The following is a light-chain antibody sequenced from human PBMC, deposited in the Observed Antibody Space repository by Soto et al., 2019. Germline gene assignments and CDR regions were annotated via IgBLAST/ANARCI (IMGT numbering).Light chain of an antibody. Sequence: QSVLTQPASVSGSPGQSITISCTGTSSDIGAYNFVSWYQQHPGKAPKLMLYDVNIRPSGVSIRFSGSKSGNTASLTISGLQAEDEADYYCTSWTTSTNMIFGGGTKVTVL. V-gene: IGLV2-14*03. CDR1: SSDIGAYNF. J-gene: IGLJ2*01. CDR3: TSWTTSTNMI. CDR2: DVN.